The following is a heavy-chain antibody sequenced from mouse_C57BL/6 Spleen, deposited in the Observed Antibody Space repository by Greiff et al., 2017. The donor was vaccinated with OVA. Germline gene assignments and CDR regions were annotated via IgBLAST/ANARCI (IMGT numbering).Heavy chain of an antibody. V-gene: IGHV5-9-1*02. CDR3: TRDGGLGGWYFDV. Sequence: VESGEGLVKPGGSLKLSCAASGFTFSSYAMSWVRQTPEKRLEWVAYISSGGDYIYYADTVKGRFPISRDNARNTLYLQMSSLKSEDTAMYYGTRDGGLGGWYFDVWGTGTTVTVSS. CDR2: ISSGGDYI. J-gene: IGHJ1*03. D-gene: IGHD4-1*01. CDR1: GFTFSSYA.